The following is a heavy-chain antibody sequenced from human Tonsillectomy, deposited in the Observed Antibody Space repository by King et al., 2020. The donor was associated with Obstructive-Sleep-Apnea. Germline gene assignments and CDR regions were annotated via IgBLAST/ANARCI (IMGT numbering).Heavy chain of an antibody. D-gene: IGHD3-10*01. V-gene: IGHV4-39*07. J-gene: IGHJ4*02. CDR3: ATVRGVTLFDY. CDR2: IYYSGSS. Sequence: MQLQESGPGLVKPSETLSLTCTVSGGSISSSSYYWGWIRQPPGKVLEWIGSIYYSGSSYYTPSLKSRVTISVDTSKNQFSLKLSSLTAADTAVYYCATVRGVTLFDYWGQGTLVTVSS. CDR1: GGSISSSSYY.